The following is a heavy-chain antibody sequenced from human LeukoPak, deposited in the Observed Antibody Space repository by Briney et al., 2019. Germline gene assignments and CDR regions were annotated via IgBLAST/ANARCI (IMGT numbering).Heavy chain of an antibody. CDR3: ATDSDGYNVAFDY. V-gene: IGHV1-24*01. CDR1: GYTLTELS. Sequence: RAAVKVSCKVSGYTLTELSMHWVRQAPGKGLEWGGGFDLEEGEAISAQKFQRRVTMTEDTTTATAYMELSSLRSEDTAVYYCATDSDGYNVAFDYWGQGTLVTVSS. CDR2: FDLEEGEA. J-gene: IGHJ4*02. D-gene: IGHD5-24*01.